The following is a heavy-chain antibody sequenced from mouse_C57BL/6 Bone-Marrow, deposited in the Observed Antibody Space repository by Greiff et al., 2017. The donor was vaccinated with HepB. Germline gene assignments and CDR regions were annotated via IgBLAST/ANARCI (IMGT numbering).Heavy chain of an antibody. CDR3: ARNPSVVAKYWYFDV. CDR1: GFSLTSYG. V-gene: IGHV2-2*01. J-gene: IGHJ1*03. D-gene: IGHD1-1*01. CDR2: IWSGGST. Sequence: VKLMESGPGLVQPSQRLSITCTVSGFSLTSYGVHWVRQSPGKCLEWLGVIWSGGSTDSNAAFISRLSISKDNSKSQVFFKMNSLQADDTAIYYCARNPSVVAKYWYFDVWGTGTTVTVSS.